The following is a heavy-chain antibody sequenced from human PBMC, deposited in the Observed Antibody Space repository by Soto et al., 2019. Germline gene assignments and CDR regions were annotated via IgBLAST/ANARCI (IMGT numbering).Heavy chain of an antibody. Sequence: GASVKVSCKASGYTFTSYAMHWVRQAPGQRLEWMGWINAGNGNTKYSQKFQGRVTITRDTSASTAYMELSSLRSEDTAVYYCARGPDVLLWFGSSLPDDYWGQGTLVTVSS. CDR3: ARGPDVLLWFGSSLPDDY. V-gene: IGHV1-3*01. CDR2: INAGNGNT. J-gene: IGHJ4*02. CDR1: GYTFTSYA. D-gene: IGHD3-10*01.